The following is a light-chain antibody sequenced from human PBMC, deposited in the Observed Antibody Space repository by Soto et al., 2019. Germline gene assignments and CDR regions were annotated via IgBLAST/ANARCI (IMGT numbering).Light chain of an antibody. CDR2: EGT. CDR1: NSDVGSYNF. V-gene: IGLV2-23*01. Sequence: QSVLTQPASASGSPGQSVTISCTGTNSDVGSYNFVSWYQHYPGKVPRLMIYEGTKRPSGVPNRFSGSKSGNTASLTISGLQAEDEADYYCFSYAGSTYVFGTGTKVTVL. CDR3: FSYAGSTYV. J-gene: IGLJ1*01.